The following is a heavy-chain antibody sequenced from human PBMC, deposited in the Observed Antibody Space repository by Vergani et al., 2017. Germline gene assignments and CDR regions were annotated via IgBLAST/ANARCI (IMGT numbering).Heavy chain of an antibody. J-gene: IGHJ3*02. Sequence: EVQLVESGGGLVKPGGSLRLSCAASGFTFSSFSMNWVRQAPGKGLELVSSISSSSSYIYYADSVKGRFTISRDNAKNSLYLQMNSLRAEDTAVYYCAREKAWMRFKDAFDIWGQGTMVTVSS. CDR1: GFTFSSFS. CDR2: ISSSSSYI. V-gene: IGHV3-21*01. CDR3: AREKAWMRFKDAFDI. D-gene: IGHD5-12*01.